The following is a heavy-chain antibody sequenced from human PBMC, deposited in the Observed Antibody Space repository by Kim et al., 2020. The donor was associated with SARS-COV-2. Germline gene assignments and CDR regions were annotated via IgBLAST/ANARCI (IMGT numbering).Heavy chain of an antibody. CDR1: GFTFSSYE. Sequence: GGSLRLSCAASGFTFSSYEMNWVRQAPGKGLEWVSYICSSGSIIYYADSVKGRFTISRDNAKNSLYLQMNSLRAEDTAIYYCARVEYSSSELYFVYWGQRFLVTVSS. V-gene: IGHV3-48*03. D-gene: IGHD6-13*01. CDR3: ARVEYSSSELYFVY. CDR2: ICSSGSII. J-gene: IGHJ4*02.